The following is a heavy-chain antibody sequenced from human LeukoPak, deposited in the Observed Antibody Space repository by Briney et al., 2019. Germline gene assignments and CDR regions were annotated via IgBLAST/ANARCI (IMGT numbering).Heavy chain of an antibody. CDR1: GYTFSTSD. V-gene: IGHV3-13*01. D-gene: IGHD2-21*01. Sequence: EGSLRLSCAASGYTFSTSDMHWVRQASGRGLEWVSSIAPTGDTYYAASVKGRFTISRENAKNSLYLQMNSLRAGDTAVYSCVRGGVIGFDYWGQGALVTVSS. J-gene: IGHJ4*02. CDR3: VRGGVIGFDY. CDR2: IAPTGDT.